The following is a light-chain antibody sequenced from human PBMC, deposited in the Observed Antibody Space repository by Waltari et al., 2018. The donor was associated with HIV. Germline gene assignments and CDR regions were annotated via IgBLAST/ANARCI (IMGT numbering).Light chain of an antibody. V-gene: IGLV1-47*01. Sequence: QSVLTQQPSASGTPGQRVTIPCSGSSSNIGSYYVYWYQQLPGTAPKLLIYRNNQRPSGVPDRFSGSKSGTSASLAISGLRSEDEADYYCAAWDGSHVVFGGGTKLTVL. CDR1: SSNIGSYY. J-gene: IGLJ2*01. CDR2: RNN. CDR3: AAWDGSHVV.